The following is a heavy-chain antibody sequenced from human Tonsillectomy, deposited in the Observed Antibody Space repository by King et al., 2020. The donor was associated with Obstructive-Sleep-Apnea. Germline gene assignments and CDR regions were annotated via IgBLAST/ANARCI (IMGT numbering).Heavy chain of an antibody. V-gene: IGHV3-30*04. Sequence: VQLVESGGGVVQPGASLRLSCAVSGFTFGRYAMHWVRQAPGRGLEWVAVVSYDGTNEFYADSVKGRFTISRDNSKNTLFLQINNLRTEDTAVYYCASTDISLSAWPTPLDYWGQGTLVTVSS. J-gene: IGHJ4*02. CDR3: ASTDISLSAWPTPLDY. CDR2: VSYDGTNE. D-gene: IGHD6-19*01. CDR1: GFTFGRYA.